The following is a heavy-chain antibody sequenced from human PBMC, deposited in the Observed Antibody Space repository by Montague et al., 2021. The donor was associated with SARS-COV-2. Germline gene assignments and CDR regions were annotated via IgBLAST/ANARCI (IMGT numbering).Heavy chain of an antibody. D-gene: IGHD2-15*01. J-gene: IGHJ2*01. Sequence: PALVKPTQTLTLTCTFSGFSLSTSGVGVGWIRQPPGKALGWLALIYWDDDKRYSPSLKSRLTITKDTSKNQVVLTMTNMDPVDTATYYCAHVGMACSGGSCYPKIKDWYFDLWGRGTLVTVSS. CDR3: AHVGMACSGGSCYPKIKDWYFDL. CDR2: IYWDDDK. CDR1: GFSLSTSGVG. V-gene: IGHV2-5*02.